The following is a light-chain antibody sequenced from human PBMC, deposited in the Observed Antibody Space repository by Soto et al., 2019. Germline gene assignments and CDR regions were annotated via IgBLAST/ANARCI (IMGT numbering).Light chain of an antibody. CDR3: SSYTSSSTLDV. CDR2: DVS. CDR1: SSDVGGYNY. Sequence: QSVLTQPASVSGSPGQSITISCTGTSSDVGGYNYVSWYQQHPGKAPKLMIYDVSNRPSGVSNRFSGSKSGNTASLTISGLQAEDGADYYCSSYTSSSTLDVFGTGTKVTV. V-gene: IGLV2-14*01. J-gene: IGLJ1*01.